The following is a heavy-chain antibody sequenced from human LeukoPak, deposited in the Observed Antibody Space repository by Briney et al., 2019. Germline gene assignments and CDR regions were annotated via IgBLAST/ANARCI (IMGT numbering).Heavy chain of an antibody. J-gene: IGHJ4*02. D-gene: IGHD3-22*01. Sequence: SETLSLTGAVSGGSITSGSWWSWVRQPPGKGLEWIGEIYHSGSTNYNPSLKSRVTISVGTSKNQFSLKLSSVTAADTAVYYCARTDYYDSPVDYWGQGTLVTVSS. CDR1: GGSITSGSW. CDR2: IYHSGST. V-gene: IGHV4-4*02. CDR3: ARTDYYDSPVDY.